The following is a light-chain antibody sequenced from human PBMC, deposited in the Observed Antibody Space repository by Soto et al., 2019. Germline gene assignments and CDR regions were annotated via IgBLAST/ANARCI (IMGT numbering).Light chain of an antibody. J-gene: IGKJ2*01. CDR1: QSINIY. V-gene: IGKV1-39*01. CDR3: QQSYRSPYT. CDR2: GAS. Sequence: IQLTQSPSSLSASVGDRVTVTCRARQSINIYLNWYQQKPGKAPTLLIYGASSLQSGVPSRFSGGRSRTDFTLTISSLQTEDFATYYCQQSYRSPYTCGQGTKLEI.